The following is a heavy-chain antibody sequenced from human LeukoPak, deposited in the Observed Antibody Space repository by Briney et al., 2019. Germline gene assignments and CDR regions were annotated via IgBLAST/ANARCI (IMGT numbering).Heavy chain of an antibody. CDR1: GFTFSSYA. D-gene: IGHD6-6*01. J-gene: IGHJ4*02. Sequence: GGSLRLSCAASGFTFSSYAMSWVRQAPGKGLEWVANIKEDGSVKYYVDSVKGRFTVSRDNTEDSQYLHMSSLSAEDTAVYYCARIGYSSSSFDYWGQGTLVTVSS. CDR3: ARIGYSSSSFDY. CDR2: IKEDGSVK. V-gene: IGHV3-7*01.